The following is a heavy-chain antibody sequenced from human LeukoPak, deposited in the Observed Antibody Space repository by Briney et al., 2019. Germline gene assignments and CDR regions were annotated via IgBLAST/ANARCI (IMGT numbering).Heavy chain of an antibody. CDR3: AKELVTATRKVSYEFDY. Sequence: PGGSLRLSCAASGFTFSSYGMHWVRQAPGKGLEWVAVISYDGSNKYYAGSVKGRFTISRDNSKNTLYLQMNSLRAEDTAVYYCAKELVTATRKVSYEFDYWGQGTLVTVSS. V-gene: IGHV3-30*18. CDR1: GFTFSSYG. CDR2: ISYDGSNK. D-gene: IGHD2-15*01. J-gene: IGHJ4*02.